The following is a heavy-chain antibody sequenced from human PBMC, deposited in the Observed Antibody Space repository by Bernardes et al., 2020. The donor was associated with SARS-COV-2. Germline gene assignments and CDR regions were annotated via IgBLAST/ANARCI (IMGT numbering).Heavy chain of an antibody. V-gene: IGHV1-69*04. CDR1: GGTFSSYA. CDR2: IIPILGIA. CDR3: ARVELYSYYYGMDV. J-gene: IGHJ6*02. D-gene: IGHD3-10*01. Sequence: SVKVSCKASGGTFSSYAISWVRQAPGQGLEWMGRIIPILGIANYAQKFQGRVTITADKSTSTAYMELSSLRSEDTAVYYCARVELYSYYYGMDVWGQGTTVTVSS.